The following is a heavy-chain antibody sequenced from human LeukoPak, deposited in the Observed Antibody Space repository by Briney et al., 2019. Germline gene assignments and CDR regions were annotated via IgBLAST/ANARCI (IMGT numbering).Heavy chain of an antibody. CDR2: IWYDGSNK. V-gene: IGHV3-33*01. D-gene: IGHD3-22*01. CDR3: AREKRDSSGTALDY. Sequence: PGGSLRLSCAASGFTFSSYGMHWVRQAPGKGLEWVAVIWYDGSNKYYADSVKGRFTISRDNSKNTLYLQMNSLRAEDTAVYYCAREKRDSSGTALDYWGQGTLVTVSS. J-gene: IGHJ4*02. CDR1: GFTFSSYG.